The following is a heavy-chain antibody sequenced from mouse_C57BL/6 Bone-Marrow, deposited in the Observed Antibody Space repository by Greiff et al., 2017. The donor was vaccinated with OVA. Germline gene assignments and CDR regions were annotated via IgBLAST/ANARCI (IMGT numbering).Heavy chain of an antibody. J-gene: IGHJ2*01. CDR1: GYTFTDYY. CDR2: INPYNGGT. V-gene: IGHV1-19*01. CDR3: ASYYSNPFDY. D-gene: IGHD2-5*01. Sequence: EVQLQESGPVLVKPGASVKMSCKASGYTFTDYYMNWVKQSHGKSLEWIGVINPYNGGTSYNQKFKGKATLTVDKSSSTAYMELNSLTSEDSAVYYCASYYSNPFDYWGQGTTLTVSS.